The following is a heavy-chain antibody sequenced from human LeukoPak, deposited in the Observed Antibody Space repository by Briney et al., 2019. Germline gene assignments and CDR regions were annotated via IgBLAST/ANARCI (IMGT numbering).Heavy chain of an antibody. D-gene: IGHD6-13*01. J-gene: IGHJ6*02. CDR2: ISGSGGST. CDR3: AKAFSSSWYLAGMDV. Sequence: GGSLRLSCAASGFTFSSYAMSWVRQAPGKGLEWVSAISGSGGSTYYADSVKGRFTISRDNSKNTPYLQMNSLRAEDTAVYYCAKAFSSSWYLAGMDVWGQGTTVTVSS. CDR1: GFTFSSYA. V-gene: IGHV3-23*01.